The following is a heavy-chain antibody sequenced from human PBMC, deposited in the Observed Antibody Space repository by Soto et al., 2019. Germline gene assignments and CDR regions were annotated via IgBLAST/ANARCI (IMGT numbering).Heavy chain of an antibody. CDR3: ATILNYDYVWGSYRRHNWYFDL. V-gene: IGHV3-11*01. CDR2: ISGDGTTQ. J-gene: IGHJ2*01. CDR1: GFKFGDHY. Sequence: QVQLVESGGGLGEPGGSLRLSCAASGFKFGDHYMTWIRQAPGKGLEWVSKISGDGTTQYYADSVKGRFTVSRDNAKNSLHLQMNSLRAEDTALYYCATILNYDYVWGSYRRHNWYFDLWGRGTLVTVSS. D-gene: IGHD3-16*02.